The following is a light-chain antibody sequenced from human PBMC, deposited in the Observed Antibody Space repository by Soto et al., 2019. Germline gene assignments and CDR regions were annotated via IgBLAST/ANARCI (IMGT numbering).Light chain of an antibody. CDR1: PSVSNNY. J-gene: IGKJ5*01. V-gene: IGKV3-11*01. CDR2: DAS. Sequence: EIVWTQSPGPQSLSPGERATLSCRASPSVSNNYLAWYQQKPSQAPRLLIYDASNRATGIPARFSGSGSGTDFTLTISSLEPEDFAVYYGQQRSNWPPITFGQGTRLEIK. CDR3: QQRSNWPPIT.